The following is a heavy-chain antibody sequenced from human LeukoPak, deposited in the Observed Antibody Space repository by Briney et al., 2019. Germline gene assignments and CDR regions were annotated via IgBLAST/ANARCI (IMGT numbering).Heavy chain of an antibody. Sequence: SETLSLTCGVSGASISSSNWWSWVRQPPGKGLEWIGEIHPSGTTNYNPSLKSRVTISVDNSENQFSLTADSVTVADTAVYYCATRATGGTYVVHWGQGTLVTVSS. D-gene: IGHD3-10*02. J-gene: IGHJ4*02. CDR2: IHPSGTT. CDR3: ATRATGGTYVVH. CDR1: GASISSSNW. V-gene: IGHV4-4*02.